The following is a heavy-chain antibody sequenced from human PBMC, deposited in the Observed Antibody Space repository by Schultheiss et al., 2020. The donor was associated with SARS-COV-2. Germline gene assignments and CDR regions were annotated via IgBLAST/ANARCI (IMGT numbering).Heavy chain of an antibody. CDR1: GFTFSSYA. CDR2: ISYDGSRK. V-gene: IGHV3-30*04. CDR3: ARALMVRGVTSYYYMDV. D-gene: IGHD3-10*01. J-gene: IGHJ6*03. Sequence: GSLRLSCAASGFTFSSYAMHWVRQAPGKGLEWVAVISYDGSRKFYADSVQGRFTISRDNAKNSLYLQMNTLRAEDTALYYCARALMVRGVTSYYYMDVWGKGTTVTVSS.